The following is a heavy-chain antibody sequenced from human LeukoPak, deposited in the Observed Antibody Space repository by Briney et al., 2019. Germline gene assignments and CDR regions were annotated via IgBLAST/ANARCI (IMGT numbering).Heavy chain of an antibody. CDR1: GYTFTSYD. D-gene: IGHD3-22*01. CDR3: ARKGYYYDSSGYYYYYYGMDV. Sequence: GASVTVSCTASGYTFTSYDINWVRQATGQGLEWMGWMNPNSGNTGYAQKFQGRVTMTRNTSISTAYMELSSLRSEDTAVYYCARKGYYYDSSGYYYYYYGMDVWGQGTTVTVSS. J-gene: IGHJ6*02. CDR2: MNPNSGNT. V-gene: IGHV1-8*01.